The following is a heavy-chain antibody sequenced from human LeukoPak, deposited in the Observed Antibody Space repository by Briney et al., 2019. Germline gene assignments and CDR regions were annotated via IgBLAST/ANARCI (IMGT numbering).Heavy chain of an antibody. Sequence: SETLSLTCTVSGGSISSSSYYWGWIRQPPGKGLEWIGSIYYSGSTYYNPSLKSRVTISVDTSKNQFSLKLSSVTAADTAVYYCARGGRWLEFPYWGQGTLVTVSS. V-gene: IGHV4-39*07. CDR1: GGSISSSSYY. CDR2: IYYSGST. D-gene: IGHD6-19*01. CDR3: ARGGRWLEFPY. J-gene: IGHJ4*02.